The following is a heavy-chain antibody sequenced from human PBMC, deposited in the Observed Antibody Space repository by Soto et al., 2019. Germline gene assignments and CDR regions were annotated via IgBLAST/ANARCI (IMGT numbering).Heavy chain of an antibody. Sequence: QLQLQESGPGLVKPSQTLSLTCAVSGDSLRSATYYWSWIRQHPGKGLEWIGYFYHSGSTYYKPSLRSRVTISLDTSKNQFSLNLRSVTDADTAIYYCAREETGNDALDIWGQGTLVTVSS. J-gene: IGHJ3*02. V-gene: IGHV4-31*11. D-gene: IGHD1-1*01. CDR1: GDSLRSATYY. CDR3: AREETGNDALDI. CDR2: FYHSGST.